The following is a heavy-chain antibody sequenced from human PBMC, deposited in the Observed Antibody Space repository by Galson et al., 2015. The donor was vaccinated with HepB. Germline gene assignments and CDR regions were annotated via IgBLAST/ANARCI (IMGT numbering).Heavy chain of an antibody. V-gene: IGHV5-51*01. Sequence: QSGAEMKKPGESLKISCKGSADSFTNFWIAWVRQMPGKGLEWMGIFYPGDFSSRYSPSFQGQVTISADTSISTAYLQWTSLKASDTAMYYCASGASFYYGSGSYYVFDYWGQGTLVTVSS. CDR2: FYPGDFSS. D-gene: IGHD3-10*01. CDR1: ADSFTNFW. J-gene: IGHJ4*02. CDR3: ASGASFYYGSGSYYVFDY.